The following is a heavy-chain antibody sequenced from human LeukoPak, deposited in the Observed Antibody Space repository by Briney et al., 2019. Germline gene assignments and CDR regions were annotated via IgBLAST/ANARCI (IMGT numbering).Heavy chain of an antibody. CDR2: TKQDGSEK. CDR1: GFTFSSYW. D-gene: IGHD6-19*01. V-gene: IGHV3-7*01. J-gene: IGHJ4*02. Sequence: GGSLRLSCAASGFTFSSYWMSWVRQAPGKGLKWVTNTKQDGSEKYFVDSVKGRFTISRDNAKNSLYLQMNSLRAEDTAVYYCARISGWPATFDYWGQGTPVTVSS. CDR3: ARISGWPATFDY.